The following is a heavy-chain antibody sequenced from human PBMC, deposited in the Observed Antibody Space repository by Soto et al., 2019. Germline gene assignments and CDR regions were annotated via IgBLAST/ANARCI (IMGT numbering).Heavy chain of an antibody. CDR2: IRQDGGET. J-gene: IGHJ3*02. Sequence: PGGSLRLSCAAPAFTFSTYWMAWLRQTPGKGLEFVANIRQDGGETNYVDSVKGRFTSSRDNAKNSLYLQMNSLRAEDTAVYYCATDRWGGAVDICGQGTVVTVS. V-gene: IGHV3-7*01. D-gene: IGHD7-27*01. CDR1: AFTFSTYW. CDR3: ATDRWGGAVDI.